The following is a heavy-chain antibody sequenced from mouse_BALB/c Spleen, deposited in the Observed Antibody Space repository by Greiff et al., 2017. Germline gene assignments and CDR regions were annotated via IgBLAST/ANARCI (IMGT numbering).Heavy chain of an antibody. CDR1: GYSITSDYA. CDR2: ISYSGST. Sequence: EVQRVESGPGLVKPSQSLSLTCTVTGYSITSDYAWNWIRQFPGNKLEWMGYISYSGSTSYNPSLKSRISITRDTSKNQFFLQLNSVTTEDTATYYCASGRNYYGSSFDYWGQGTTLTVSS. J-gene: IGHJ2*01. CDR3: ASGRNYYGSSFDY. D-gene: IGHD1-1*01. V-gene: IGHV3-2*02.